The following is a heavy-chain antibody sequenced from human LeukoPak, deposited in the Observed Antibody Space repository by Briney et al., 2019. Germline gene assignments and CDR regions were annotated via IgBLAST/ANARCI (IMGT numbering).Heavy chain of an antibody. CDR3: ARHKGWILTGYADV. CDR2: INHSGST. D-gene: IGHD3-9*01. CDR1: GGSFSGYY. V-gene: IGHV4-34*01. Sequence: SETLSLTCAVYGGSFSGYYWSWIRQPPGKGLEWIGEINHSGSTNYNPSLKSRVTISVDTSKNQFSLKLSSVTAADTAVYYCARHKGWILTGYADVWGKGPRSPSPQ. J-gene: IGHJ6*01.